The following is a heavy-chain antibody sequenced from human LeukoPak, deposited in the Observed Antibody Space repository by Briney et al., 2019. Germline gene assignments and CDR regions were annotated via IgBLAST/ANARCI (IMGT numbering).Heavy chain of an antibody. Sequence: GASVKVSCKASGYTFTGYDINWVRQATGQGLEWMGWMNPNSGNTGYAQKFQGRVTMTRNTSISTAYMELSSLRSEDTAVYYCARSNVLRYFDWLLYGYWFDPWGQGTLVTVSS. CDR1: GYTFTGYD. CDR3: ARSNVLRYFDWLLYGYWFDP. J-gene: IGHJ5*02. V-gene: IGHV1-8*01. CDR2: MNPNSGNT. D-gene: IGHD3-9*01.